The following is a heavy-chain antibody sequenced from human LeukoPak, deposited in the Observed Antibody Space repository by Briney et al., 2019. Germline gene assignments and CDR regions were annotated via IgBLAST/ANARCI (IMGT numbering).Heavy chain of an antibody. CDR2: IRYDGSIR. Sequence: GGSLRLSCAASGFIFSNYGMHWVRQAPGKGLEWVAFIRYDGSIRYYIDSVKGRFTISRDNSKNTLYLQMNSLRAEDTAVYHCAKGRGWEASYYYYYMDVWGKGTTVTISS. CDR1: GFIFSNYG. J-gene: IGHJ6*03. D-gene: IGHD1-26*01. CDR3: AKGRGWEASYYYYYMDV. V-gene: IGHV3-30*02.